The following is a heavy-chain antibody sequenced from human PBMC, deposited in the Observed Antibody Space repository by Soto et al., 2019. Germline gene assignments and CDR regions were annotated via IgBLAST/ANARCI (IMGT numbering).Heavy chain of an antibody. CDR3: AKDMGVYDFLSGYYTGHNYYYYGMDV. J-gene: IGHJ6*02. D-gene: IGHD3-3*01. CDR1: GFTFSSYG. CDR2: IAYDGSNK. V-gene: IGHV3-30*18. Sequence: PGGSLRLSCVASGFTFSSYGMHWVRQAPGKGLEWVAVIAYDGSNKYYADSVKGRFSISRDNSKNTLYLQMNSLRAEDTAVYYCAKDMGVYDFLSGYYTGHNYYYYGMDVWGQGTTVTVSS.